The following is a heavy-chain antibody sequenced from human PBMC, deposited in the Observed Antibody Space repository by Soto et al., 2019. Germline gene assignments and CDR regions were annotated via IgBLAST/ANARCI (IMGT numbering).Heavy chain of an antibody. CDR1: GFTFSNSA. Sequence: GGSLRLSCAASGFTFSNSAMSWVRQAPGKGLDWVSSISDSGVSTYYADSVKGRFTISRDNSKSTLYLQMNSLRAEDTAVYYCARRPMYCSGGTCYSFWYFDLWGRGTLVTVSS. CDR3: ARRPMYCSGGTCYSFWYFDL. V-gene: IGHV3-23*01. D-gene: IGHD2-15*01. J-gene: IGHJ2*01. CDR2: ISDSGVST.